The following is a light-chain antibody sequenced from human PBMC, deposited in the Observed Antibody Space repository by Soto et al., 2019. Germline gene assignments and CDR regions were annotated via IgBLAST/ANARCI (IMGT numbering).Light chain of an antibody. CDR1: QSISSS. V-gene: IGKV1-39*01. CDR3: QQYYSSPLT. CDR2: RAF. J-gene: IGKJ1*01. Sequence: DIQMTQSPSSLSASVAARVTITCRASQSISSSLNWYQQKPGKAPRLLIYRAFSLESGVPSRFSGSGSGTDFTLTISRLEPEDFATYYCQQYYSSPLTFGQGTKVDIK.